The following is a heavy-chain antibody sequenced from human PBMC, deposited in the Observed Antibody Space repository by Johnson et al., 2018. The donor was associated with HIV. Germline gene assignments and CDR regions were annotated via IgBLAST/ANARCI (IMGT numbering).Heavy chain of an antibody. Sequence: VLFVESGGGVVRPGGSLRLSCATSGFTVSNNYMSWVRQAPGKGLEWVSLIYSGGNTYSSHSVKGRFTISRDNSKNTLYLQLNSLRAEDTALYYCAGLAVRGSAGAFDIWGQGTMVTVSS. V-gene: IGHV3-66*02. CDR1: GFTVSNNY. CDR2: IYSGGNT. D-gene: IGHD3-10*01. J-gene: IGHJ3*02. CDR3: AGLAVRGSAGAFDI.